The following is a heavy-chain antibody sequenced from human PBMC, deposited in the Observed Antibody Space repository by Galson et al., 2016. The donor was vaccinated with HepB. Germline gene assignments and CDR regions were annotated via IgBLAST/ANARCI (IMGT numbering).Heavy chain of an antibody. CDR3: AKDLDIVVVPSAIDY. CDR1: GFTFSRYA. CDR2: ISGSGDRR. D-gene: IGHD2-2*01. Sequence: GSLRLSCAASGFTFSRYAMSWVRQAPGKGLEWVSVISGSGDRRYYADSVKGRFIISRDNSKNTVYLQMNSLRVEDTAVYYCAKDLDIVVVPSAIDYWGQGTLVTVSS. V-gene: IGHV3-23*01. J-gene: IGHJ4*02.